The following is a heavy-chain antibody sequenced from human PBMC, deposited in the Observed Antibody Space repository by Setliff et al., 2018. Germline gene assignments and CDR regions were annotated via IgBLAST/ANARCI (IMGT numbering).Heavy chain of an antibody. CDR1: GGTFSSYA. J-gene: IGHJ6*03. CDR2: IIPIFGTA. V-gene: IGHV1-69*13. CDR3: AREGVDTRSSTDYRYYMDV. D-gene: IGHD5-18*01. Sequence: SVKVSCKASGGTFSSYAISWVRQAPGQGLEWMGGIIPIFGTANYAQKCQGRVTITADESTSTAYMELSSLRSEDTAMYYCAREGVDTRSSTDYRYYMDVWGKGTTVTVSS.